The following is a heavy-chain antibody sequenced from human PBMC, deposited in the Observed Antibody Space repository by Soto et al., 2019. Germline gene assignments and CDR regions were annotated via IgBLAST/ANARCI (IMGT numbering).Heavy chain of an antibody. CDR2: IYYSGST. CDR3: ARGTTGTNGPPAYYYYYYMDV. D-gene: IGHD1-1*01. V-gene: IGHV4-59*08. CDR1: GGSISSYY. J-gene: IGHJ6*03. Sequence: PSETLSLTCTVSGGSISSYYWSWIRQPPGKGQEKIGYIYYSGSTNYNPSLKSRVTISVDTSKNQFSLKLSSVTAADTAVYYCARGTTGTNGPPAYYYYYYMDVWGKGTTVTVSS.